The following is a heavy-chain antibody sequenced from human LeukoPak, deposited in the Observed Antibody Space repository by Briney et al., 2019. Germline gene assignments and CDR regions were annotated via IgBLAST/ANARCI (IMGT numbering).Heavy chain of an antibody. D-gene: IGHD4-11*01. V-gene: IGHV4-39*01. CDR2: IYYSGST. CDR3: ARTTVTRRIDY. CDR1: GGSVSSSSYY. Sequence: SETLSLTCTVSGGSVSSSSYYWGWIRQPPGKGLEWIGSIYYSGSTYYNPSLKSRVTISVDTSKNQFSLKLSSVTAADTAVYYCARTTVTRRIDYWGQGTLVTVSS. J-gene: IGHJ4*02.